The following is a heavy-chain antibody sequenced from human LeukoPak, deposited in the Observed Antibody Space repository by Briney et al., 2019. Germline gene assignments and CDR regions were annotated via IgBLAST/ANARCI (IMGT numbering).Heavy chain of an antibody. CDR3: ARADDSSGYLFDY. CDR2: INHSGST. V-gene: IGHV4-34*01. CDR1: GYSISSGYY. Sequence: SETLSLTCAVSGYSISSGYYWSWIRQPPGKGLEWIGEINHSGSTNYNPSLKSRVTISVDTSKNQFSLKLSSVTAADTAVYYCARADDSSGYLFDYWGQGTLVTVSS. J-gene: IGHJ4*02. D-gene: IGHD3-22*01.